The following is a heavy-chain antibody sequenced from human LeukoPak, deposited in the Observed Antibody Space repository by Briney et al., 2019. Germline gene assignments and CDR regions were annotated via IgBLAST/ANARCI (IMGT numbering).Heavy chain of an antibody. CDR2: ISYAGSP. J-gene: IGHJ3*02. Sequence: SETLSLTCTVSGVSISSSGSYWAWIRQPPGKGLDWIGTISYAGSPNYNPSLNSRVTMSSDTSSNQFSLRLSSVTDADTAMYYCARESEGGYSYGYGVYAFDIWGQGTMVTVSS. CDR1: GVSISSSGSY. V-gene: IGHV4-39*07. D-gene: IGHD5-18*01. CDR3: ARESEGGYSYGYGVYAFDI.